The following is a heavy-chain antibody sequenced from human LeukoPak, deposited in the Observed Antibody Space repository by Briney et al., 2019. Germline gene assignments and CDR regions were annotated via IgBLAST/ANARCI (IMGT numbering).Heavy chain of an antibody. CDR1: GLTFGNYG. J-gene: IGHJ4*01. CDR3: AEVESSYCRI. CDR2: IGGGGYTT. V-gene: IGHV3-23*01. Sequence: GGSLRLSCVASGLTFGNYGMNWVRQAPGKGLEWVSSIGGGGYTTYYADSVRGRFTISRDNSKNSLYLQMSSLRAEDTAVYYCAEVESSYCRIWGQGTLVTVSS. D-gene: IGHD3-10*01.